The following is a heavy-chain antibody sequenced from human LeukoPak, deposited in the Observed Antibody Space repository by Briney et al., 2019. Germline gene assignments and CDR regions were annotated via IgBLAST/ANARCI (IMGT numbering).Heavy chain of an antibody. CDR2: IKSKTDGGTT. D-gene: IGHD3-22*01. CDR3: TTDPPPYYYDSSGYYRGDY. Sequence: GGSLRLSCAASGFTFSNAWMSWVRQAPGKGLEWVGRIKSKTDGGTTDYAAPVKGRFTISRDDSKNTLYLQMNSLKTEDTAVYYCTTDPPPYYYDSSGYYRGDYWGQGTLATVSS. J-gene: IGHJ4*02. V-gene: IGHV3-15*01. CDR1: GFTFSNAW.